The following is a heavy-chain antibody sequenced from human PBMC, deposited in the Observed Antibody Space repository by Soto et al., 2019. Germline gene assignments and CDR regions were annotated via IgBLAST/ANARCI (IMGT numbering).Heavy chain of an antibody. V-gene: IGHV3-23*01. CDR2: ISGSGGST. Sequence: EVQLLESGGGLVQPGGSLRLSCAASGFTFSSYAMSWVRQAPGKGLEWVSAISGSGGSTYYADSVKGRFTISRDNSKNTLYLQMNSLRAEDTAVYYCAKEPAPEYYDFWSGYPHNNWFDPWGQGTLVTVYS. D-gene: IGHD3-3*01. J-gene: IGHJ5*02. CDR1: GFTFSSYA. CDR3: AKEPAPEYYDFWSGYPHNNWFDP.